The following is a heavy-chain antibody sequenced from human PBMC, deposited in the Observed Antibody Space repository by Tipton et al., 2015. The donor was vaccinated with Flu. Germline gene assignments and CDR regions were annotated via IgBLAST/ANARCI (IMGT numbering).Heavy chain of an antibody. CDR3: ARGSWEVRFDP. CDR1: GGSITNYY. Sequence: TLSLTCSVSGGSITNYYWSWIRQSPGKGLEWIGEINQSGRPNYNPSLKNRVTISVDTSKNQYSLSLTSVTAADTAMYYCARGSWEVRFDPWGQGTLVTVAS. D-gene: IGHD1-26*01. J-gene: IGHJ5*02. CDR2: INQSGRP. V-gene: IGHV4-34*01.